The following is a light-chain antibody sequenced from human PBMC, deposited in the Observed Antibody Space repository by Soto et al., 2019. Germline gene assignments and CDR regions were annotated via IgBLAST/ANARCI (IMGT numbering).Light chain of an antibody. J-gene: IGLJ1*01. Sequence: LTQPASVSGSPGQSITISCTGTSSDVGGYNYVSWYQQHPGKAPKLMIYDVSNRPSGVSNRFSGSKSGNTASLSISGLQAEDEADYYCSSYTSSSTRVFGTGTKVT. CDR3: SSYTSSSTRV. CDR2: DVS. CDR1: SSDVGGYNY. V-gene: IGLV2-14*01.